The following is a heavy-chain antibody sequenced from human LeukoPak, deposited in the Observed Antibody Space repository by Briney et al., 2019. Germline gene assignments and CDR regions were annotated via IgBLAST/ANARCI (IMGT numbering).Heavy chain of an antibody. Sequence: PGGSLRLSCAVSGFAVSSNYMTWVRQAPGQGLEWVSVIYSGGSTYYADYVKGRFTISRDNSDNTVYLQMSSLRAEDTTVYYCGRDFSGVDYFHYWGQGTLVTVSS. D-gene: IGHD2/OR15-2a*01. J-gene: IGHJ4*02. CDR1: GFAVSSNY. CDR3: GRDFSGVDYFHY. V-gene: IGHV3-53*01. CDR2: IYSGGST.